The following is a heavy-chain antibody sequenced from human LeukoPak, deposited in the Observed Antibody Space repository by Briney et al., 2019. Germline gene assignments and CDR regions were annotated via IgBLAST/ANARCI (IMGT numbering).Heavy chain of an antibody. Sequence: SETLSLTCTVSGGSISSGDYYWSWIRQAPGKGLEWIGYIYYSGSTYYNPSLKSRVTISVDTSKNQFSLKLSSVTAADTAVYYCASFYQAYYFDYWGQGTLVTVSS. J-gene: IGHJ4*02. CDR1: GGSISSGDYY. CDR3: ASFYQAYYFDY. D-gene: IGHD2-21*01. CDR2: IYYSGST. V-gene: IGHV4-30-4*01.